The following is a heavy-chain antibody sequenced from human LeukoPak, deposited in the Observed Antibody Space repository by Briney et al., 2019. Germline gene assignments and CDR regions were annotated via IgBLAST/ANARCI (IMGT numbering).Heavy chain of an antibody. V-gene: IGHV3-33*01. Sequence: GGSLRLSCAASGFTFSNYGMHWVRQAPGKGLEWVAMIWYDGSNKYYADSVKGRFTISRDNPKNTLYLQMNSLRTEDTAVYYCARDLNSVKYGGNSDYYYGMDVWGQGTTVTVSS. J-gene: IGHJ6*02. D-gene: IGHD4-23*01. CDR3: ARDLNSVKYGGNSDYYYGMDV. CDR2: IWYDGSNK. CDR1: GFTFSNYG.